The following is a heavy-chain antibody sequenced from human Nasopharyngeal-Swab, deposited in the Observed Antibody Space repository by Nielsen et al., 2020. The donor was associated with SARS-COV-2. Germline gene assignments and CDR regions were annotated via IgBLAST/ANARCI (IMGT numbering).Heavy chain of an antibody. CDR1: GFTFSSYS. CDR3: ARDLFYYYDSSGYL. Sequence: GESLKISCAASGFTFSSYSMNWVRQAPGKGLEWVSSISSSSSYIYYADSVKGRLTISRDNAKNSLYLQMNSLRAEDTAVYYCARDLFYYYDSSGYLGGQGTLVTVSS. CDR2: ISSSSSYI. J-gene: IGHJ4*02. D-gene: IGHD3-22*01. V-gene: IGHV3-21*01.